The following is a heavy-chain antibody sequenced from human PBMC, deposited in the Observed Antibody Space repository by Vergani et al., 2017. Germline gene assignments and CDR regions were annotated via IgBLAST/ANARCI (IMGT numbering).Heavy chain of an antibody. V-gene: IGHV3-23*01. Sequence: EVQLLESGGGLVQPGGSLRLSCAASGFTFSSYAMTWVRQAPGKGLEWVSAITAGGSSTYYADSVKGRFTISGDNSKNTLYLQMNSLRAEDTAVYYCAKEQYSSGWVYWGQGTLVTVSS. J-gene: IGHJ4*02. CDR2: ITAGGSST. D-gene: IGHD6-19*01. CDR3: AKEQYSSGWVY. CDR1: GFTFSSYA.